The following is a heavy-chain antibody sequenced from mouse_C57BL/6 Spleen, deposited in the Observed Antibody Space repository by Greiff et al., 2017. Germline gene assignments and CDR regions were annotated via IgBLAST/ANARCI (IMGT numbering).Heavy chain of an antibody. D-gene: IGHD2-4*01. Sequence: QVQLQQSGPELVKPGASVKISCKASGYAFSSSWMNWVKQRPGQGLEWIGRIYPGDGDTNYNGKFKGKATLTADTSSSTAYMQLSSLTSEDSAVYFCARCPYDYVVGWFAYWGQGTLVTVSA. CDR3: ARCPYDYVVGWFAY. J-gene: IGHJ3*01. CDR1: GYAFSSSW. V-gene: IGHV1-82*01. CDR2: IYPGDGDT.